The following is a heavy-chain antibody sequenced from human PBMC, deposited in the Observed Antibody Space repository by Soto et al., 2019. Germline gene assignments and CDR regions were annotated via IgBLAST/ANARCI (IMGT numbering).Heavy chain of an antibody. CDR1: GFRLSDSA. D-gene: IGHD2-15*01. V-gene: IGHV3-23*01. J-gene: IGHJ6*03. CDR2: LTVTGDSA. CDR3: AKNGCSYPACYPYYYYVEV. Sequence: GGSLRLSCAASGFRLSDSAVSWVRQAPGKELEWVSSLTVTGDSAFYSDSMKGRFTISRDISKSTLYLQMNSMRAEDTAVYYCAKNGCSYPACYPYYYYVEVWGRGTTVTVSS.